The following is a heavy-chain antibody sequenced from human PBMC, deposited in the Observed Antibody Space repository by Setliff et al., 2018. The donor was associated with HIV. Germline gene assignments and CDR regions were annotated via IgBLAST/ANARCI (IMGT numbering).Heavy chain of an antibody. CDR2: IKQDGSNK. D-gene: IGHD6-6*01. J-gene: IGHJ4*02. CDR3: AKRRQLAEDYY. V-gene: IGHV3-7*03. Sequence: GGSLRLSCAGSGFTFSSFWMAWVRQAPGKGLEWVASIKQDGSNKYYADSVKGRFTISRDNSKNTLYLQMNSLRAEDTAVYYCAKRRQLAEDYYWGQGTLVTVSS. CDR1: GFTFSSFW.